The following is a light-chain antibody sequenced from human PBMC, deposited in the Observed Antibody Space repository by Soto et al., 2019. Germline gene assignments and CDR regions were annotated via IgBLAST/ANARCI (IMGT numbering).Light chain of an antibody. J-gene: IGKJ1*01. CDR2: MGS. CDR1: QSVLHSNGYNF. V-gene: IGKV2-28*01. CDR3: MQALQTPRT. Sequence: DIVMTQSPLSLPATPGEPASISCRSSQSVLHSNGYNFLDWYVQKPGQSPQLLIYMGSNRASGVPDRFSGSGSGTDFTLKISRVEAEDVGVYYCMQALQTPRTFGQGTKVEIK.